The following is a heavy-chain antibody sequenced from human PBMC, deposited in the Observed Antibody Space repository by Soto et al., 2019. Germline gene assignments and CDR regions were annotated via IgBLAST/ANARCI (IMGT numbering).Heavy chain of an antibody. CDR1: GLTFNIHW. CDR2: INTDGSNT. V-gene: IGHV3-74*01. D-gene: IGHD2-15*01. Sequence: DVQLVETGGGVVRPGGSLSLSGAPPGLTFNIHWMHWVLHAPGKGLVWVSHINTDGSNTNYADSVKGRFTISRDNAKSTLFLQMNSLRDEDTAVYYCAREFCSGGNCYTYYFDPWGQGIPVTVSS. CDR3: AREFCSGGNCYTYYFDP. J-gene: IGHJ5*02.